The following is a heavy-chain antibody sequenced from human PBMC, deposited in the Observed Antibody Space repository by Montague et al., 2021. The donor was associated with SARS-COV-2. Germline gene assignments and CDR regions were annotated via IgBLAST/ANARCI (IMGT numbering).Heavy chain of an antibody. J-gene: IGHJ6*03. CDR3: ARLRDGVVPSPILGIGPYFTYYYMDV. D-gene: IGHD2-15*01. V-gene: IGHV4-34*01. CDR1: GGSFSGYY. Sequence: SETLSLTCAAHGGSFSGYYWNWIRRRPGKGLEWIGEINHGGSTNYNPSLKNRLTISADTSKNQFSLKLTSVAATDTAVYYCARLRDGVVPSPILGIGPYFTYYYMDVWGKGTTVTVS. CDR2: INHGGST.